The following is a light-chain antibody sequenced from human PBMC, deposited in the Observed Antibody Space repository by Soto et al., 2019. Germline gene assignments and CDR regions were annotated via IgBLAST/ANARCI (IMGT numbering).Light chain of an antibody. CDR3: QQYNNWSGLT. CDR1: QAIDSW. J-gene: IGKJ4*01. Sequence: DIQMTQSPSSVSASVGDRVTITCRASQAIDSWLAWYQQKPGEAPKLLIFTGSLLHSGVPPRFSGSGSGTDFTLTISSLQPEDFATYYCQQYNNWSGLTFGGGTKVEI. V-gene: IGKV1D-16*01. CDR2: TGS.